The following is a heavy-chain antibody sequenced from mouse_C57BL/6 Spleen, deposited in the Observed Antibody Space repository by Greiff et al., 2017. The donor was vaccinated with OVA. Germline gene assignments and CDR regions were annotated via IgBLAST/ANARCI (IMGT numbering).Heavy chain of an antibody. CDR3: ARRGGPDYFDY. J-gene: IGHJ2*01. CDR1: GYTFTSYW. CDR2: IDPSDSYT. Sequence: QVQLQQPGAELVMPGASVKLSCKASGYTFTSYWMHWVKQRPGQGLEWIGEIDPSDSYTNYNQKFKGKSTLTVDKSSSTAYMQLSSLTSEDSAVYYCARRGGPDYFDYWSQGTTLTVSS. D-gene: IGHD1-1*02. V-gene: IGHV1-69*01.